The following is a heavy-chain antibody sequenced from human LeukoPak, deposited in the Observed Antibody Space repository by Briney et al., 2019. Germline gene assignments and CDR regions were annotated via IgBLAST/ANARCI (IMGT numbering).Heavy chain of an antibody. Sequence: GGSLRLSCAASGFTFSSYAMHRVRQAPGKGLEWVAVISYDGSNKYYADSVKGRFTISRDNSKNTLYLQMNSLRAEDTAVYYCASWGDDAFDVWGQGTMVTVSS. CDR3: ASWGDDAFDV. V-gene: IGHV3-30*01. CDR1: GFTFSSYA. CDR2: ISYDGSNK. D-gene: IGHD3-16*01. J-gene: IGHJ3*01.